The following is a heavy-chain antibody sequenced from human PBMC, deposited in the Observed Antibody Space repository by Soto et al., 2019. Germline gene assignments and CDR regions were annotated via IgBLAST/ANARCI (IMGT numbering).Heavy chain of an antibody. V-gene: IGHV1-69*02. D-gene: IGHD1-26*01. Sequence: QVQLVQSGAEVKKPGSSVKVSCKASGGTFSSYTISWVRQAPGQGLEWMGRIIPILGIANYAQKFQGRVTXXAXKXXSTAYMELSSLRSEDTAVYYCASIVGATSLDAFDIWGQGTMVTVSS. J-gene: IGHJ3*02. CDR1: GGTFSSYT. CDR2: IIPILGIA. CDR3: ASIVGATSLDAFDI.